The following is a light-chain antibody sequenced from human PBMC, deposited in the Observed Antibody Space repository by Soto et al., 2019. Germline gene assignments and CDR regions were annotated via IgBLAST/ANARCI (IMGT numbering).Light chain of an antibody. CDR2: AAS. CDR1: QTIIFY. J-gene: IGKJ2*01. V-gene: IGKV1-39*01. CDR3: QQSYTTRVYT. Sequence: DILMTQSPSSLSASVGDRVTITCRTNQTIIFYLNWYQQKPGKAPKLLIYAASNLQSGVPSRFSGSGSGTEFTLTISSLQPEDFATYFCQQSYTTRVYTFGQGTRLEIK.